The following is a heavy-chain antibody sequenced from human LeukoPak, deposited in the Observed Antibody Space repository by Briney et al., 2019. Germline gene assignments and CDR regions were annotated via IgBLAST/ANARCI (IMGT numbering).Heavy chain of an antibody. Sequence: KPSETLSLTCAVSGGSISSYYWSWIRQPPGKGLEWIGYIYYSGSTNYNPSLKSRVTISVDTSKNQFSLKLSSVTAADTAVYYCAANIVVVPAAQYFQHWGQGTLVTVSS. CDR2: IYYSGST. CDR3: AANIVVVPAAQYFQH. J-gene: IGHJ1*01. V-gene: IGHV4-59*08. CDR1: GGSISSYY. D-gene: IGHD2-2*01.